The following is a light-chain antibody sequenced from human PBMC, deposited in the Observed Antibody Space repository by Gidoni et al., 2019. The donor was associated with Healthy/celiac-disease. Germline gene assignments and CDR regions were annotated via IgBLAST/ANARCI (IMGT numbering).Light chain of an antibody. V-gene: IGKV3-15*01. J-gene: IGKJ1*01. Sequence: EIVMTQSPATLSVSPGERATLSCRARRRVRSNLAWYQQKPGHAPRLLIYGASTRATSIPARFSGSGSGTELTLTISSLQSEDFAVYYCQQYNNWPTWTFXQXTKVXIK. CDR2: GAS. CDR1: RRVRSN. CDR3: QQYNNWPTWT.